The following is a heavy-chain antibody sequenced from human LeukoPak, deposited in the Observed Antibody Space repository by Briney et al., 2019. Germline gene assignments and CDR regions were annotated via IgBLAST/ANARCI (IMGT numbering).Heavy chain of an antibody. CDR3: AIHFADTGMVGDY. V-gene: IGHV4-59*08. Sequence: SETLTLTCTVPGRSIRNNYWSWIRQSPGKGLEWIGYISYSGSSNYNPPLKSRATIPLDTSKSQFSLKLSSVTAADTAVYYCAIHFADTGMVGDYWGQGTLVTVSS. CDR1: GRSIRNNY. CDR2: ISYSGSS. D-gene: IGHD5-18*01. J-gene: IGHJ4*02.